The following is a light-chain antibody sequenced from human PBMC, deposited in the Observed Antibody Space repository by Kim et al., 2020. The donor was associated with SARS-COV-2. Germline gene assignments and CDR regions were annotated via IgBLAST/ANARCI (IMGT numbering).Light chain of an antibody. CDR3: QVWDRTYDHVV. J-gene: IGLJ3*02. CDR1: NIEGKS. V-gene: IGLV3-21*04. Sequence: APGETARITWGGTNIEGKSVFWYQHKAGQAPVLVISYDSDRPSGISGRFSGSNSGDTATLTISRVEGEDEADYHCQVWDRTYDHVVFGGGTQLTVL. CDR2: YDS.